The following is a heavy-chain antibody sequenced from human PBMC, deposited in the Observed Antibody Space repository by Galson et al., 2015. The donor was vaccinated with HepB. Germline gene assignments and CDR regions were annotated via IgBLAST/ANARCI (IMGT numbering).Heavy chain of an antibody. CDR2: IYYSGST. J-gene: IGHJ6*03. D-gene: IGHD3-10*01. CDR3: ARVRGLPKYLWFGEPKGYYYYYMDV. CDR1: GGSISSGGYY. Sequence: TLSLTCTVSGGSISSGGYYWSWIRQHPGKGLEWIGYIYYSGSTYYNPSLKSRVTISVDTSKNQFSLKLSSVTAADTAVYYCARVRGLPKYLWFGEPKGYYYYYMDVWGKGTTVTVSS. V-gene: IGHV4-31*03.